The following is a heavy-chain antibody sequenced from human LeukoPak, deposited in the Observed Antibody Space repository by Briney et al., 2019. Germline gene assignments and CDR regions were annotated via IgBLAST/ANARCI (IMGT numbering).Heavy chain of an antibody. J-gene: IGHJ5*02. D-gene: IGHD1-26*01. V-gene: IGHV6-1*01. Sequence: SQTLSLTCAISGDSVSSNSAAWNWISQSPSRGLEWLGRTYYRSKWYNDYAVSVKSRITIYPDTSKNQFSLQLNSVTPEDTAVYYCARDRGSYYGSWLDPWGQGTLVTVSS. CDR2: TYYRSKWYN. CDR3: ARDRGSYYGSWLDP. CDR1: GDSVSSNSAA.